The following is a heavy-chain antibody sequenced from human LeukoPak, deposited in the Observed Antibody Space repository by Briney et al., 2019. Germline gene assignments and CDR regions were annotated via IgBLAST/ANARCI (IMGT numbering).Heavy chain of an antibody. CDR3: ARDTSSGWYGFSVF. CDR2: VSSSGSTI. CDR1: GFTFSSYE. J-gene: IGHJ4*02. Sequence: PGGSLRLSCAASGFTFSSYEMNWVRQAPGKGREWVSYVSSSGSTIYYADSVKGRFTISRDNAKNSLYLQMNSLRAEDTAVYYCARDTSSGWYGFSVFWGQGTLVTVSS. V-gene: IGHV3-48*03. D-gene: IGHD6-19*01.